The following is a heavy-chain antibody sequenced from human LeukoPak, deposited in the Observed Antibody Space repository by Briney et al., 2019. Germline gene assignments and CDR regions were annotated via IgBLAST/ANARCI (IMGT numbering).Heavy chain of an antibody. D-gene: IGHD5-18*01. Sequence: GASVKVSCKVSGYTLTELSMHWVRQAPGKGLEWMGGFDPEDGETIYAQRFQGRVTMTEDTSTDTAYMELSSLRSEDTAVYYCARGQGNTAMVPFDYWGQGTLVTVSS. CDR3: ARGQGNTAMVPFDY. CDR1: GYTLTELS. CDR2: FDPEDGET. J-gene: IGHJ4*02. V-gene: IGHV1-24*01.